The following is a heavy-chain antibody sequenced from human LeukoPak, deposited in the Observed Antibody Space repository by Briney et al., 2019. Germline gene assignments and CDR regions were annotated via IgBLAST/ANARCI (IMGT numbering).Heavy chain of an antibody. CDR3: ARHYGP. CDR1: GGSISNYY. D-gene: IGHD3-16*01. CDR2: IYDSGST. V-gene: IGHV4-59*05. J-gene: IGHJ5*02. Sequence: PSETLSLTCIVSGGSISNYYWSWIRQPPGKGLEWIGSIYDSGSTYYNPSLKSRVTISVDTSKNQFSLKLNSVTAADTAVYYCARHYGPWGQGTLVTVSS.